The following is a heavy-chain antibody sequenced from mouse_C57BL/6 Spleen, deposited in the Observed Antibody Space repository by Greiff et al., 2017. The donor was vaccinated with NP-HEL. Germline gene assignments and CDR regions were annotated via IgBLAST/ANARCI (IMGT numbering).Heavy chain of an antibody. J-gene: IGHJ3*01. CDR3: ARGYGSSLAWFAY. CDR2: IHPNSGST. D-gene: IGHD1-1*01. Sequence: QVQLQQPGAELVKPGASVKMSCKASGYTFTSYWITWVKQRPGQGLEWIGMIHPNSGSTNYNEKFKSKATLTVDKSSSTAYMQLSSLTSEDSAVYYCARGYGSSLAWFAYWGQGTLVTVSA. V-gene: IGHV1-64*01. CDR1: GYTFTSYW.